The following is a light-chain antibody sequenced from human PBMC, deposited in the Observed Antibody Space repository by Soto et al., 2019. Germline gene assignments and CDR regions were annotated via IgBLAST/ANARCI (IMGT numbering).Light chain of an antibody. Sequence: EIVMTQSPATLSVSPGERATLSCRASQSVSSNLAWYQQKPGQAPRLLIYGASTRATGIPARFSGSWSGTDFTLTISSLQSEDFAVYYCQQYNNWPYTFGQGTKLEIK. J-gene: IGKJ2*01. CDR1: QSVSSN. CDR2: GAS. V-gene: IGKV3-15*01. CDR3: QQYNNWPYT.